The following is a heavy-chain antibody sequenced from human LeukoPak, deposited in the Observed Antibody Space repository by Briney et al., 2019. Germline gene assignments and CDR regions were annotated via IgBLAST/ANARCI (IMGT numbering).Heavy chain of an antibody. CDR1: GYSFTSYW. CDR3: ARRYTIFGVITTDY. J-gene: IGHJ4*02. CDR2: IYPSNSDT. V-gene: IGHV5-51*01. Sequence: GESLKISCKGFGYSFTSYWIAWVRQMPGKGLEWMGLIYPSNSDTKYSPSFQGQVTISADKSISTAYLQWSNLKASDTAMYYCARRYTIFGVITTDYWGQGTLVTVSS. D-gene: IGHD3-3*01.